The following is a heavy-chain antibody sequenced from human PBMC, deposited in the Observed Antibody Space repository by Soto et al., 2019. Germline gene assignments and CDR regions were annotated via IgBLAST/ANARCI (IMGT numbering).Heavy chain of an antibody. CDR2: IYYSGST. J-gene: IGHJ4*02. CDR3: AREPYCGGDCYSYYFDY. V-gene: IGHV4-30-4*01. CDR1: GGSFSGYY. D-gene: IGHD2-21*02. Sequence: SETLSLTCAVYGGSFSGYYWSWIRQPPGKGLEWIGYIYYSGSTYYNPSLKSRVTISVDTSKNQFSLKLSSVTAADTAVYYCAREPYCGGDCYSYYFDYWGQGTLVTVSS.